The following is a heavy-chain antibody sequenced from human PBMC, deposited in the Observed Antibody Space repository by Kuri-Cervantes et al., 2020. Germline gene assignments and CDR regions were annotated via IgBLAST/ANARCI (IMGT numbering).Heavy chain of an antibody. CDR3: AREDNSFDI. CDR2: ITYDGSNT. J-gene: IGHJ3*02. V-gene: IGHV3-30-3*01. Sequence: LSLTCAASGFTFSNAWMSWVRQAPGKGLEWVAVITYDGSNTYYADSEKGRFTISKDDSKNTLYLQMNSLRLEDTGMYYCAREDNSFDILGQGTMVTVSS. CDR1: GFTFSNAW.